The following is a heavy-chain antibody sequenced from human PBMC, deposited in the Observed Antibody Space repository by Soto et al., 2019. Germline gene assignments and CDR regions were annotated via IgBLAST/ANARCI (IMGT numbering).Heavy chain of an antibody. CDR2: IYYSGST. Sequence: QVQLQESDPGLVKPSQTLSLTCTVSGGSISSGDYYWSWIRQPPGKGLEWIGYIYYSGSTYYNPSLKSRVTISVDTSKNQFSLKLSSVTAADTAVYYCASRPWGYSSSPNFDYWGQGTQVTVSS. CDR1: GGSISSGDYY. CDR3: ASRPWGYSSSPNFDY. D-gene: IGHD6-6*01. V-gene: IGHV4-30-4*01. J-gene: IGHJ4*02.